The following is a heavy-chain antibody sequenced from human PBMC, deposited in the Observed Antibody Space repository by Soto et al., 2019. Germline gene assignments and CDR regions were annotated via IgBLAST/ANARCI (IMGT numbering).Heavy chain of an antibody. V-gene: IGHV4-61*01. CDR1: GGSVSSGNYY. Sequence: SETLSLTCTVSGGSVSSGNYYWSWIRQPPGEGLEWIGYSYYTGSINYNPSLKSRVTISIDASKNQFSLRLSSVTAADTAVYYCARSMFYSDGSNYSPFDYWGQGNLVTVS. CDR2: SYYTGSI. D-gene: IGHD3-22*01. CDR3: ARSMFYSDGSNYSPFDY. J-gene: IGHJ4*02.